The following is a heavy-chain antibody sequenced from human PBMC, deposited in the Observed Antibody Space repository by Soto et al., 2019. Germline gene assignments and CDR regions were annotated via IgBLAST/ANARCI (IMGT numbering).Heavy chain of an antibody. J-gene: IGHJ4*02. Sequence: EVQLVESGGGLVQPGGSLRLSCVASGFTFSTDSMNWVRQAPGKGLEWVAHISTSGATRYYADSVKGRFTISRDNAKTSLYLQMASLISEDTAVYYCARFFGSGLDYWGQGTLVTVSS. V-gene: IGHV3-48*01. CDR3: ARFFGSGLDY. CDR1: GFTFSTDS. D-gene: IGHD6-19*01. CDR2: ISTSGATR.